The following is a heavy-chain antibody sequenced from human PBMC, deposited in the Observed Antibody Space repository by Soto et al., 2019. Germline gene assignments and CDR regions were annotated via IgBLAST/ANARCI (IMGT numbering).Heavy chain of an antibody. V-gene: IGHV1-2*02. CDR1: GYNFTGYY. J-gene: IGHJ6*02. Sequence: ASVKVSCKASGYNFTGYYMHWVRQAPGQGLEWMGWINPNSGGTNYAQKFQGRVTMTRDTSIISSYMVLTRLRSDDTSVYYCAIDIGIAYYHFCGCYWSSPTRDGMDVWGQGTTVTVSS. CDR3: AIDIGIAYYHFCGCYWSSPTRDGMDV. CDR2: INPNSGGT. D-gene: IGHD3-3*01.